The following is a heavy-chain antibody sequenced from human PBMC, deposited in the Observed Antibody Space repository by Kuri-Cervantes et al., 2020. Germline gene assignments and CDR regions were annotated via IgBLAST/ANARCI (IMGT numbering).Heavy chain of an antibody. J-gene: IGHJ4*02. D-gene: IGHD5-18*01. CDR2: MNPNSGNT. CDR3: ARDDPNLNVDTATNDY. CDR1: GYTFTSYD. V-gene: IGHV1-8*01. Sequence: ASVKVSCKASGYTFTSYDINWVRQATGQGLEWMGWMNPNSGNTGYAQKFQGRVTMTRNTSISTAYMELSSLRSDDTAVYYCARDDPNLNVDTATNDYWGQGTLVTVSS.